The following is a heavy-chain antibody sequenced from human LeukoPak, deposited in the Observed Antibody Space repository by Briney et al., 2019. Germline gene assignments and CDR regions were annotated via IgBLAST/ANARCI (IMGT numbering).Heavy chain of an antibody. D-gene: IGHD3-9*01. CDR3: ARVILTGYFGFDY. V-gene: IGHV1-46*01. CDR1: GYTFTSYY. CDR2: INPSGGST. Sequence: GASVKVSCKASGYTFTSYYMHWVRQAPGQGLEWMGIINPSGGSTSYAQKFQGRVTMTRDTSISTAYMELSRLRSDDTAVYYCARVILTGYFGFDYWGQGTLVTVSS. J-gene: IGHJ4*02.